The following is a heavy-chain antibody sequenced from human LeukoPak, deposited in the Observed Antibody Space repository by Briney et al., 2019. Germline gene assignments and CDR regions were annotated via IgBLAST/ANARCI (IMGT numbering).Heavy chain of an antibody. CDR1: GFTFDDYA. CDR2: ISGGGGST. V-gene: IGHV3-43*02. Sequence: GGSLRLSCAASGFTFDDYAMHWVRQAPGKGLEWVSLISGGGGSTYYADSVKGRFTISRDNSKNSLYLQMNSLRTEDTALYYCAKGTRYYYGSGSRAEVTYWGQGTLVTVSS. CDR3: AKGTRYYYGSGSRAEVTY. D-gene: IGHD3-10*01. J-gene: IGHJ4*02.